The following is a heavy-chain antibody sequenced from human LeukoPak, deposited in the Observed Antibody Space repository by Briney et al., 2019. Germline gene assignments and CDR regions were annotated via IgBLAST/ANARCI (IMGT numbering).Heavy chain of an antibody. V-gene: IGHV4-30-4*08. Sequence: SETLSLTCTVSGGSISSGDYYWSWIRQPPGKGLEWIGYIYYSGSTYYNPSLKSRATISVDTSKNQFSLKLSSVTAADTAVYYCARGGGRDIVVVPAAISRHYYFGYWGQGTLVTVSS. CDR1: GGSISSGDYY. J-gene: IGHJ4*02. D-gene: IGHD2-2*02. CDR2: IYYSGST. CDR3: ARGGGRDIVVVPAAISRHYYFGY.